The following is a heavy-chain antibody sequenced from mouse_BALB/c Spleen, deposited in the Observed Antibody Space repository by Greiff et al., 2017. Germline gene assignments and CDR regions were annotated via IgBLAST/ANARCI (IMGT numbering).Heavy chain of an antibody. CDR3: AREERGYRTMDY. J-gene: IGHJ4*01. CDR1: GFTFSSYG. Sequence: EVKVVESGGGLVQPGGSLKLSCAASGFTFSSYGMSWVRQTPDKRLELVATINSNGGSTYYPDSVKGRFTISRDNAKNTLYLQMSRLKSEDTAMYYCAREERGYRTMDYWGQGTSVTVSS. CDR2: INSNGGST. D-gene: IGHD3-1*01. V-gene: IGHV5-6-3*01.